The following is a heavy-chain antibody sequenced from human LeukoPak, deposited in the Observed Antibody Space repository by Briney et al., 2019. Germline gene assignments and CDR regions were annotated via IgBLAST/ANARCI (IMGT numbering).Heavy chain of an antibody. V-gene: IGHV1-18*01. CDR1: GYTFTSYG. CDR3: ARAPGYCSSTSCYANY. D-gene: IGHD2-2*01. Sequence: ASVKVSCKASGYTFTSYGISWVRQAPGQGLEWMGWISAYNGNTNYAQKLQGRVTMTTDTSTSTAYMELRSLRSDDTAAYYCARAPGYCSSTSCYANYWGQGTLVTVSS. CDR2: ISAYNGNT. J-gene: IGHJ4*02.